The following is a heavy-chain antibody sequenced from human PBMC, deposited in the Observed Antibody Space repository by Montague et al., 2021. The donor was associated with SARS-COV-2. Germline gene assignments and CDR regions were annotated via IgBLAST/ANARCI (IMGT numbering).Heavy chain of an antibody. D-gene: IGHD2-21*02. V-gene: IGHV4-4*02. CDR3: ARFTMLVSATGAFDI. J-gene: IGHJ3*02. Sequence: SETLSLTCAVSGGSISTYDWWSWVRQPPGRGPEWVGHISHSGRTNYNPSLKSRFTISVDKSKNQFSLKLTSVTAADTAVYYCARFTMLVSATGAFDIWSQGTMVAVSS. CDR2: ISHSGRT. CDR1: GGSISTYDW.